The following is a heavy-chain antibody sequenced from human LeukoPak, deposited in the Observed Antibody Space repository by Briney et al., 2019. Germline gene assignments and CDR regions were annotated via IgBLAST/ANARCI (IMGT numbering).Heavy chain of an antibody. CDR2: ISSSSSTT. Sequence: PGGSLRLSCAASGFTFSSYSMNWVRQAPGKGLEWVSYISSSSSTTYYADSVKGRFTISRDNSKNTLYLQMNSLRAEDTAVYYCAKSGRPWFGELMYWGQGTLVTVSS. CDR3: AKSGRPWFGELMY. CDR1: GFTFSSYS. D-gene: IGHD3-10*01. V-gene: IGHV3-48*01. J-gene: IGHJ4*02.